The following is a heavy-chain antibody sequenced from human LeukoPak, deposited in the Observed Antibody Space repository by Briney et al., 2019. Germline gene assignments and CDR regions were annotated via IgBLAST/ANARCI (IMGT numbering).Heavy chain of an antibody. CDR3: ARALNPLPGTYYFDY. J-gene: IGHJ4*02. CDR1: GASINSHY. V-gene: IGHV4-4*07. D-gene: IGHD2-15*01. CDR2: IYISGST. Sequence: SETLSLTCTVSGASINSHYWSWIRQPAGKGLEWIGRIYISGSTNYNSSLRSRVTVSVDTSKNQFSLKLTSVTAADTAVYYCARALNPLPGTYYFDYWGQGTLVTVSS.